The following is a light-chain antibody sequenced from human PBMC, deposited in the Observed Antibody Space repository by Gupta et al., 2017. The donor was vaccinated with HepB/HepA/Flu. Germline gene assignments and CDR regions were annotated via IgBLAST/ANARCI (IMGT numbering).Light chain of an antibody. Sequence: QSVLTQPPSVSGAPGQRVTISCTGRSSNIGAGYDVHWYQQLPGTAPKLLIYGNNNRPSGVPDRFSGSKSGTSASLAITGLQAEDEADYYCQSYDSSLSASVFGGGTKLTVL. CDR2: GNN. V-gene: IGLV1-40*01. J-gene: IGLJ2*01. CDR1: SSNIGAGYD. CDR3: QSYDSSLSASV.